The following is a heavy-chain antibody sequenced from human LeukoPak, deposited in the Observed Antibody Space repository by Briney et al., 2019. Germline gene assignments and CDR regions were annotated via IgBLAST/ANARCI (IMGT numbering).Heavy chain of an antibody. V-gene: IGHV4-59*12. Sequence: PSETLSLTCTVSGXSISSYYWSWIRQPPGKGLEWIGYIYYSGSTNYNPSLKSRVTISVDTSKNQFSLKLSSVTAADTPVYYCARGMEGPYYFDYWGQGTLVTVSS. CDR3: ARGMEGPYYFDY. D-gene: IGHD1-1*01. CDR1: GXSISSYY. CDR2: IYYSGST. J-gene: IGHJ4*02.